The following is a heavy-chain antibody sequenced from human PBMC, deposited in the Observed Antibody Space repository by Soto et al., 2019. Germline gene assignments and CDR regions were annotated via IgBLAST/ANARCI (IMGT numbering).Heavy chain of an antibody. D-gene: IGHD2-21*02. CDR3: AKYCTSTYCSYFDY. V-gene: IGHV3-23*01. CDR2: ISDGGSST. J-gene: IGHJ4*02. Sequence: GGSLRLSCAASGFTFTNYPMGWVRQAPGKGLEWVSLISDGGSSTYYADSLKGRFTISRDNSKNTLYLQMNSLRAEDTAIYYCAKYCTSTYCSYFDYWGPGTLVTVSS. CDR1: GFTFTNYP.